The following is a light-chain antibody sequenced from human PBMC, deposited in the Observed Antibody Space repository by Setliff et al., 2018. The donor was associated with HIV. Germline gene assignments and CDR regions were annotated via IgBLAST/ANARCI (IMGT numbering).Light chain of an antibody. V-gene: IGLV8-61*01. CDR3: LVYMGSGSWV. Sequence: QTVVTQEPSFSVSPGGTVTLTCGLSSGLVSNSNYPSWYQQTPGQAPRTLIYSTNIRSSGVPDRFSGSILGNKAALTITGARADDESDYYCLVYMGSGSWVFGGGTKVTVL. CDR2: STN. J-gene: IGLJ3*02. CDR1: SGLVSNSNY.